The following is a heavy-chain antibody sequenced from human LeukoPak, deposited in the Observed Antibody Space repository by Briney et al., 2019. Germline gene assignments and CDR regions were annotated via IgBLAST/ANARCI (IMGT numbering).Heavy chain of an antibody. CDR3: ARVIRVDFWSGYYAYYFDY. V-gene: IGHV4-59*01. CDR2: IYYSGST. Sequence: SETLSLTCTVSGGSISSYYWSWIRQPPGKGLEWIGYIYYSGSTNYNPSLKSRVTISVDTSKNQFSLKLSSVTAADTAVYYCARVIRVDFWSGYYAYYFDYWGQGTLVTVSS. J-gene: IGHJ4*02. CDR1: GGSISSYY. D-gene: IGHD3-3*01.